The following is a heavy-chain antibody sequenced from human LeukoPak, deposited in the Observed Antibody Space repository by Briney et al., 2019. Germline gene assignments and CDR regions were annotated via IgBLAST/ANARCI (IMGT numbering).Heavy chain of an antibody. CDR3: ANSLSNYYDSSGYFDY. V-gene: IGHV1-69*01. J-gene: IGHJ4*02. Sequence: GSSVKVSCKASGGTFSSYAISWLRQAPGQGLEWMGGIIPIFGTANYAQKFQGRVTITADESTSTAYMELSSLRSEDTAVYYCANSLSNYYDSSGYFDYRGQGTLVTVSS. CDR2: IIPIFGTA. D-gene: IGHD3-22*01. CDR1: GGTFSSYA.